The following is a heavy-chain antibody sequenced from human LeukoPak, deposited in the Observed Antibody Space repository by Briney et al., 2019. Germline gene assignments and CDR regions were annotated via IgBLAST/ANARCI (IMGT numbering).Heavy chain of an antibody. D-gene: IGHD6-19*01. CDR2: ISSSSSYI. CDR1: GFTFSSYR. Sequence: PGGSLRLSCAASGFTFSSYRMNWVRQAPGKGLEWVSSISSSSSYIYYADSVKGRFTISRDNAKNSLYLQMNSLRAEDTAVYYCASLSSGRFDYWGQGTLVTVSS. J-gene: IGHJ4*02. CDR3: ASLSSGRFDY. V-gene: IGHV3-21*01.